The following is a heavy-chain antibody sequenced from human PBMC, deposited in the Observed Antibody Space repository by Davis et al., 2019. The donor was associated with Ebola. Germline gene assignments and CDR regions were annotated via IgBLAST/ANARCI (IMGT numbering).Heavy chain of an antibody. Sequence: GESLKISCAASGFTFSSYSMNWVRQAPGEGLEWVSYISSSSSTIYYADSVKGRFTISRDNAKNSLYLQMNSLRDEDTAVYYCARVNDYGDYWGQGTLVTVSS. CDR1: GFTFSSYS. V-gene: IGHV3-48*02. CDR3: ARVNDYGDY. CDR2: ISSSSSTI. J-gene: IGHJ4*02.